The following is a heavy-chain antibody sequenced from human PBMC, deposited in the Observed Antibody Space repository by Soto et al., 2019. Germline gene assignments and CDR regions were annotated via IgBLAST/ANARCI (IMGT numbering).Heavy chain of an antibody. CDR3: ATRPLSRGAP. CDR2: IWTSGST. J-gene: IGHJ3*01. D-gene: IGHD1-26*01. CDR1: GFTFSSND. Sequence: EVQLVESGGGLIQPGGSLRLSCEASGFTFSSNDMNWVRQAPGMGLEWVSLIWTSGSTAYADSVKGRFTISRDNSKSALYLHMSSLRAEDTAVYYCATRPLSRGAPWGQGTMVTVSS. V-gene: IGHV3-53*01.